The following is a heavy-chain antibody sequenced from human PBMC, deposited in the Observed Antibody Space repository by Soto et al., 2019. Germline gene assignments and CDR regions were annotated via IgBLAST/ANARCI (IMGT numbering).Heavy chain of an antibody. J-gene: IGHJ2*01. CDR3: ARECHEMATILANWYFDL. D-gene: IGHD5-12*01. Sequence: QVQLQESGPGLVKPSQTLSLTCTVSGGSISSGGYYWSWIRQHPGKGLEWIGYIYYSGSTYYNPSLKSRVTISVDTSKNQFALKLSSVTAADTAVYYCARECHEMATILANWYFDLWGSGTLVTVSS. V-gene: IGHV4-31*03. CDR1: GGSISSGGYY. CDR2: IYYSGST.